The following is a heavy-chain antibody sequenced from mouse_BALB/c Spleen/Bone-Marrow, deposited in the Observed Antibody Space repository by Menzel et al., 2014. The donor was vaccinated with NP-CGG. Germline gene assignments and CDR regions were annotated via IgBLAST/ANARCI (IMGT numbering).Heavy chain of an antibody. CDR2: INPSNGGT. CDR3: TRLPH. CDR1: GYTFTSYY. D-gene: IGHD5-1*01. J-gene: IGHJ4*01. V-gene: IGHV1S81*02. Sequence: VKLVESGAELVKPGASVKLSCKASGYTFTSYYMYWVKQRPGQGLEWIGEINPSNGGTNFNEKFKSRATLTVDKSSSTAYMQLRSLTSEDSAVYYCTRLPHWGQGTSVTVSS.